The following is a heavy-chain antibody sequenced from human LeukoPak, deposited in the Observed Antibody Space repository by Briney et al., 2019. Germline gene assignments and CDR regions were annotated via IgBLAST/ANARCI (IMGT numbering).Heavy chain of an antibody. CDR3: ARLRTSSGWYNYYYYGMDV. CDR1: GGSISSSSYY. J-gene: IGHJ6*02. Sequence: SETLSLTCTVSGGSISSSSYYWGWIRQPPGKGLEWIGSIYYSGSTYCNPSLKSRVTISVDTSKNQFSLKLSSVTAADTAVYYCARLRTSSGWYNYYYYGMDVWGQGTTVTVSS. D-gene: IGHD6-19*01. V-gene: IGHV4-39*01. CDR2: IYYSGST.